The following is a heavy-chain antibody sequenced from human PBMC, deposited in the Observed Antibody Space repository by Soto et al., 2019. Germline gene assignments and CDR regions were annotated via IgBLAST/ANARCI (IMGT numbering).Heavy chain of an antibody. D-gene: IGHD3-22*01. V-gene: IGHV4-61*01. Sequence: KTSETLSLTXTVSGGSVSSGSYYWSWIRQPPGKGLEWIGYIYYSGSTNYNPSLKSRVTISVDTSKNRFSLKLSSVTAADTAVYYRARAGYDSSGYCAYFDYWGQGTLVTVSS. J-gene: IGHJ4*02. CDR1: GGSVSSGSYY. CDR3: ARAGYDSSGYCAYFDY. CDR2: IYYSGST.